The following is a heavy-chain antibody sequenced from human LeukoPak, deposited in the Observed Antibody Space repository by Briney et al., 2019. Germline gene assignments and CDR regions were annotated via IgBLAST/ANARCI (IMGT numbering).Heavy chain of an antibody. Sequence: GASVTVSCKASGYTFTTYDISWVRQAPGQGPEWMGWINTHTGDTRYGQKVQGRVTMTTDTSTSTAYMELRSLESDDTAVYFCARGPGGCSGGSCYHDYWGQGTLVTVSS. CDR2: INTHTGDT. CDR1: GYTFTTYD. V-gene: IGHV1-18*01. CDR3: ARGPGGCSGGSCYHDY. D-gene: IGHD2-15*01. J-gene: IGHJ4*02.